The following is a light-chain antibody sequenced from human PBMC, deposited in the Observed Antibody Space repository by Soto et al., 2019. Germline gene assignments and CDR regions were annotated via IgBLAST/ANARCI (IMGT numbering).Light chain of an antibody. CDR2: DAS. CDR1: QDITKY. J-gene: IGKJ3*01. Sequence: DIQMTQSPSSLAASVGDRVTITCQASQDITKYLNWYQQKPGIAPKVLISDASNLETGVPPRFSGSGSGTEFTLTISGLRPEDFATYYCQQYDNLPLTFGPGTQVEMK. CDR3: QQYDNLPLT. V-gene: IGKV1-33*01.